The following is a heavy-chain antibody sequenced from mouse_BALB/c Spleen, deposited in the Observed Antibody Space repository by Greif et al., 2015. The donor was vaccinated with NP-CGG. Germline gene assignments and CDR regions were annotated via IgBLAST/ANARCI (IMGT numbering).Heavy chain of an antibody. CDR2: ISSGGSYT. J-gene: IGHJ2*01. Sequence: EVKLMESGGDLVKPGGSLKLSCAASGFTFSSYGMSWVRQTPDKRLEWVATISSGGSYTYYPDSVKGRFTISRDNAKNTLYLQRSSLKSEDTAMYYCARHEGGSYGYGGYWGQGTTLTVSS. D-gene: IGHD1-2*01. V-gene: IGHV5-6*01. CDR3: ARHEGGSYGYGGY. CDR1: GFTFSSYG.